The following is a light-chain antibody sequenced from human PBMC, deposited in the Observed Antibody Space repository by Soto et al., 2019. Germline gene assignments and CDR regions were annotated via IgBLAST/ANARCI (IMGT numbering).Light chain of an antibody. CDR1: SRDVGTYNS. CDR2: DVS. V-gene: IGLV2-11*01. CDR3: SSYADTYTLV. J-gene: IGLJ2*01. Sequence: QSALTQPRSVSGSPGQSVTISCTGTSRDVGTYNSVYWYQQHPGKAPKLMIYDVSKRPSGVPDHFSGSKSGNTASLTISGLQAEDEADYYCSSYADTYTLVFGGGTQLTVL.